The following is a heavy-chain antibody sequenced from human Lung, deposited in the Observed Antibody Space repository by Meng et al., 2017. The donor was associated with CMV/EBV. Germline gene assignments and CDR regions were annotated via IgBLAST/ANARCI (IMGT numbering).Heavy chain of an antibody. D-gene: IGHD3-10*01. V-gene: IGHV3-23*01. CDR2: ISGSGGST. CDR3: AKDRGDGDAIAWFGYYYYGMDV. Sequence: GGSLRLXCAASGFTFSSYAMSWVRQAPGKGLEWVSAISGSGGSTYYADSVKGRFTISRDNSKNTLYLQMNSLRAEDTAVYYCAKDRGDGDAIAWFGYYYYGMDVWGQGTTVTVSS. J-gene: IGHJ6*02. CDR1: GFTFSSYA.